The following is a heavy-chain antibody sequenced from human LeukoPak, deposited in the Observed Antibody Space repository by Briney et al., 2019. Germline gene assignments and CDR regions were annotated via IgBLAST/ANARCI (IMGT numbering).Heavy chain of an antibody. V-gene: IGHV1-8*03. CDR2: MNPNSGNT. CDR1: GYTFTSYD. J-gene: IGHJ6*03. CDR3: ARREGYYYYYYMDV. Sequence: GASVKVSCKASGYTFTSYDINWVRQATGQGLEWMGWMNPNSGNTGYAQKFQGRVTITRNTSISTAYMELGSLRSEDTAVYYCARREGYYYYYYMDVWGKGTTVTVSS. D-gene: IGHD5-24*01.